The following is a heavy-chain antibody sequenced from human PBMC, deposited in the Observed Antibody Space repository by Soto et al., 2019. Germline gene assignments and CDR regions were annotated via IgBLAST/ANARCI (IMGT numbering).Heavy chain of an antibody. Sequence: QVQLQESGPGLVKPSGTLSLTCAVSGGSISSSNWWSWVRQPPGKGLEWIGEIYHSGSTNYNPSLKXRITLSXXKSKNQFSRKLSSVTAADTAVYYCARRWGEGRVDYWGQGTLVTVSS. CDR3: ARRWGEGRVDY. J-gene: IGHJ4*02. D-gene: IGHD3-10*01. CDR1: GGSISSSNW. V-gene: IGHV4-4*02. CDR2: IYHSGST.